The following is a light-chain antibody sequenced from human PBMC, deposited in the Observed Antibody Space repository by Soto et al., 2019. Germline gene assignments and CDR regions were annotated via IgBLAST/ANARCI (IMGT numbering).Light chain of an antibody. CDR3: QHHNYGPPKT. Sequence: EIVIRLSTARTSVATGERTDLSGRASQSVGNNLAWYQQKPGQAPRLLIYGAYTRATGIPARFSGSGSGTDFTLTISSLQSEDFAVYYCQHHNYGPPKTFGQGTKVDI. J-gene: IGKJ1*01. V-gene: IGKV3-15*01. CDR2: GAY. CDR1: QSVGNN.